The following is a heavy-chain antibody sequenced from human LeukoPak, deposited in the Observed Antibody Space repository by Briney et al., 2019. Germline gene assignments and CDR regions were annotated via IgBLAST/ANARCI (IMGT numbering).Heavy chain of an antibody. Sequence: QPGGSLRLSCAASGFTFSSYAMTWVRQAPGKGLEWVSSIDASGGSTYYAGSVKGRFTISRDNSKNTFFLQMNTLRAADTAVYYCAKGSGSGWYGWFAPWGQGTLVTVSS. D-gene: IGHD6-19*01. V-gene: IGHV3-23*01. CDR1: GFTFSSYA. J-gene: IGHJ5*02. CDR2: IDASGGST. CDR3: AKGSGSGWYGWFAP.